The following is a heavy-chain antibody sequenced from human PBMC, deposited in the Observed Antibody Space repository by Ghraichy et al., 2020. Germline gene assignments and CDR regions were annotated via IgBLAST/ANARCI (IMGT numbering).Heavy chain of an antibody. CDR2: ISYDGSNK. CDR1: GFTFSSYA. D-gene: IGHD5-18*01. Sequence: GGSLRLSCAASGFTFSSYAMHWVRQAPGKGLEWVAVISYDGSNKYYADSVKGRFTISRDNSKNTLYLQMNSLRAEDTAVYYCARDGIQLWSRGYYYYYMDVWGKGTTVTVSS. CDR3: ARDGIQLWSRGYYYYYMDV. V-gene: IGHV3-30-3*01. J-gene: IGHJ6*03.